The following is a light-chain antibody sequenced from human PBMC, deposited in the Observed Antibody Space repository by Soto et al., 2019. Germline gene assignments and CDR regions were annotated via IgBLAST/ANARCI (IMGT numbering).Light chain of an antibody. CDR1: SSNVGSNT. Sequence: QSVVTQPPSASGTPGQRVTISCSGSSSNVGSNTVDWYQLLPGTAPKLLIYHNNQRPSGVPDRPSGSKSGTSASLAISGLQSEDEADYYCAVWDDTLKAVVFGGGTKLTVL. CDR2: HNN. V-gene: IGLV1-44*01. J-gene: IGLJ2*01. CDR3: AVWDDTLKAVV.